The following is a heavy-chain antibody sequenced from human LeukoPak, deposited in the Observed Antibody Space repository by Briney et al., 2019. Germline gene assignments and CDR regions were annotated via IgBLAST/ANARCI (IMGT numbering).Heavy chain of an antibody. CDR1: GFTFSGHS. D-gene: IGHD6-13*01. V-gene: IGHV3-7*01. CDR3: GRVIAGAIDY. CDR2: INLDGGER. J-gene: IGHJ4*02. Sequence: GGSLRLSCAASGFTFSGHSMTWVRQAPGKGLEWVANINLDGGERFYVDFVKGRCIISRDNADNSMYLQINSLRAEDTAVYYCGRVIAGAIDYWGQGTLVTVSS.